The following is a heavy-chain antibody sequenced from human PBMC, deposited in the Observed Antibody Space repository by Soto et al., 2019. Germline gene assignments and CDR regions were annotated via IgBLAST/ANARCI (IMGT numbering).Heavy chain of an antibody. CDR2: INSISSST. D-gene: IGHD6-13*01. CDR1: GFTFSDYY. J-gene: IGHJ4*02. V-gene: IGHV3-11*05. Sequence: QVQLVESGGGLVKPGGSLRLSCAASGFTFSDYYMNWIRQAPGKGLEWVSSINSISSSTNYADSVKGRFTISRDNAKNSLYLQMDGLRAEDTAVYYCARCIGIAPTYFDSWGQGTLVTVSS. CDR3: ARCIGIAPTYFDS.